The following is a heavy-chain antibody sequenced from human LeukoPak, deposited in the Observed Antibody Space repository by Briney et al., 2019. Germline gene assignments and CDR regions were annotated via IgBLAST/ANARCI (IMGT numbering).Heavy chain of an antibody. Sequence: SETLSLTCTVYGYSISSGYYWGWIRQPPGKGLEWIGSIYHSGSTYYNPSLKSRVTISVDTSKNQFSLKLSSVTAADPAVYYCARFRQYQLHAFDIWGQGTMVTVSS. J-gene: IGHJ3*02. D-gene: IGHD2-2*01. CDR2: IYHSGST. CDR1: GYSISSGYY. CDR3: ARFRQYQLHAFDI. V-gene: IGHV4-38-2*02.